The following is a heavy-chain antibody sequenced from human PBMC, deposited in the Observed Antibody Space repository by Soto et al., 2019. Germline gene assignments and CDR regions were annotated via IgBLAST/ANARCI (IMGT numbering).Heavy chain of an antibody. CDR1: GGSFSGYY. Sequence: SETLSLTCAVYGGSFSGYYWSWIRQPPGKGLECIGEINHSGSTNYNPSLKSRVTISVDTSKNQFSLKLSSVTAADTAVYYCARTSLSRYYDFWSGYYKGFDYWGQGTLVTVSS. CDR2: INHSGST. J-gene: IGHJ4*02. V-gene: IGHV4-34*01. D-gene: IGHD3-3*01. CDR3: ARTSLSRYYDFWSGYYKGFDY.